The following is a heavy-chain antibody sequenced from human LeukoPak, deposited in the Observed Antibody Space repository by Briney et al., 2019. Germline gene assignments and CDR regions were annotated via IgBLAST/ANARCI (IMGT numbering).Heavy chain of an antibody. CDR3: ARGRAVVATRLDY. Sequence: PSETLSLTCAVYGGSFSGYYWSWIHQPPGKGLEWIGEINHSGSTNYNPSLKSRVTISVDTSKNQFSLKLSSVTAADTAVYYCARGRAVVATRLDYWGQGTLVTVSS. CDR2: INHSGST. D-gene: IGHD5-12*01. J-gene: IGHJ4*02. CDR1: GGSFSGYY. V-gene: IGHV4-34*01.